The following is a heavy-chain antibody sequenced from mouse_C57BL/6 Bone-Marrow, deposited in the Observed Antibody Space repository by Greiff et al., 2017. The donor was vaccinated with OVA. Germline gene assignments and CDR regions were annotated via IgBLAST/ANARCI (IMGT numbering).Heavy chain of an antibody. D-gene: IGHD2-4*01. V-gene: IGHV5-15*01. Sequence: EVQLVESGGGLVQPGGSLKLSCAASGFTFSDYGMAWVRQAPRKGPAWVAFISNLAYSIYYADTVTGRFTISRENAKNTLYLEMSSLRSEDTAMYYCARGGIYYDYDEAMDYWGQGTSVTVSS. CDR1: GFTFSDYG. CDR2: ISNLAYSI. J-gene: IGHJ4*01. CDR3: ARGGIYYDYDEAMDY.